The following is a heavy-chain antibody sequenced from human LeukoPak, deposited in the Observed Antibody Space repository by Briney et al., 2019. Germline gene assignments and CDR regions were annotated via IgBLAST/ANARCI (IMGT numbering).Heavy chain of an antibody. CDR3: ARNPKECYGSGSYCYFDP. CDR1: GYTFSFYS. Sequence: GGSLRLSCAASGYTFSFYSMNWVRQAPGKGLEWVSYISSGSSTIYYADSVRGRFTISRDNAKNSLYLQMNSLRAEDTAVYYCARNPKECYGSGSYCYFDPWGQGTLVTVSS. D-gene: IGHD3-10*01. J-gene: IGHJ5*02. CDR2: ISSGSSTI. V-gene: IGHV3-48*04.